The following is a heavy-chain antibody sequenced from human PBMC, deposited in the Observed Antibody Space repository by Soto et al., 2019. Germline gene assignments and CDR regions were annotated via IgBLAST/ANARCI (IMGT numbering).Heavy chain of an antibody. V-gene: IGHV4-59*08. Sequence: PSETLSLTCTVAGDSINRYYWSWIRQPPGKGLEWIGYIYYSGSTNYNPSLKSRVTISVDTSKNQFSLKLSSVTAADTAVYYCARHPGDVVGYFDYWGQGTLVTVSS. CDR1: GDSINRYY. CDR3: ARHPGDVVGYFDY. D-gene: IGHD3-10*01. CDR2: IYYSGST. J-gene: IGHJ4*02.